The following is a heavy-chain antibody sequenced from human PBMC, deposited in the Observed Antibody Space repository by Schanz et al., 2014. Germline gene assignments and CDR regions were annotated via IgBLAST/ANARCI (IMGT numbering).Heavy chain of an antibody. J-gene: IGHJ4*02. D-gene: IGHD6-19*01. CDR2: IYSGGDT. CDR1: GFSVSSNF. V-gene: IGHV3-66*01. CDR3: ARKTDSSGTGEY. Sequence: EVQLVESGGGLVQPGGSLRLSCAASGFSVSSNFMTWVRQAPGKGLEWVSLIYSGGDTNYAGSVKGRITISRDGSKNTLYLQMNRLRAEDTAVYYCARKTDSSGTGEYWGQGTLVTVSS.